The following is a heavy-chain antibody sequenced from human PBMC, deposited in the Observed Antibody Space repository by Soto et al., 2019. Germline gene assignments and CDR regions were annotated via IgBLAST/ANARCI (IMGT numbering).Heavy chain of an antibody. J-gene: IGHJ5*02. CDR3: ARGVIVVVPAAMRGYSYGHNWFDP. CDR2: INHSGST. CDR1: GGSFSGYY. V-gene: IGHV4-34*01. D-gene: IGHD2-2*01. Sequence: SETLSLTCAVYGGSFSGYYWSWIRQPPGKGLEWIGEINHSGSTNYNPSLKSRVTISVDTSKNQFSLKLSSVTAADTAVYYCARGVIVVVPAAMRGYSYGHNWFDPWGQGTLVTVSS.